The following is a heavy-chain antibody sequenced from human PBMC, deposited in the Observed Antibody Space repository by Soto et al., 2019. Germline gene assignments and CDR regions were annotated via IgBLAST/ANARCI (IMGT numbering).Heavy chain of an antibody. V-gene: IGHV4-34*01. Sequence: QVQLQQWGAGLLKPSETLSLTCAVSGGSLSDYYWPWIRQSPVKGLEWIGEIHPSGSTYYNPSLRSRVTISVDTSKNQLSLKLTSLTAADTAIYYCARGRDEYKLGNVWGHGTTVTVSS. CDR2: IHPSGST. J-gene: IGHJ6*02. CDR3: ARGRDEYKLGNV. CDR1: GGSLSDYY. D-gene: IGHD1-1*01.